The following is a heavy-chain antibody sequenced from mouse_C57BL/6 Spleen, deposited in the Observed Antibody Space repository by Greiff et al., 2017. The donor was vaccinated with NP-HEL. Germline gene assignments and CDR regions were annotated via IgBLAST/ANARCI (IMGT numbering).Heavy chain of an antibody. J-gene: IGHJ4*01. CDR3: ARGNYYGSSYVRGYAMDY. CDR1: GYTFTSYG. CDR2: IYPRSGNT. V-gene: IGHV1-81*01. D-gene: IGHD1-1*01. Sequence: QVQLQQSGAELARPGASVKLSCKASGYTFTSYGISWVKQRTGQGLEWIGEIYPRSGNTYYNEKFKGKATLTADKSSSTAYMELLSLTSVDSAVYFCARGNYYGSSYVRGYAMDYWGQGTSVTVSS.